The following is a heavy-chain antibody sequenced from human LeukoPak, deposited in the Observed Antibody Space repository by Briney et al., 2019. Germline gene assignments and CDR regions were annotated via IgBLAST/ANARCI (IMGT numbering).Heavy chain of an antibody. CDR1: GGTFSSYA. CDR3: ARDGGYSYGYNHFDY. CDR2: IIPILGIA. V-gene: IGHV1-69*04. D-gene: IGHD5-18*01. J-gene: IGHJ4*02. Sequence: ASVKVSCKASGGTFSSYAINWVRQAPGQGLEWMGRIIPILGIANYAQKFQGRVTITADKSTSTAYMELSSLRSEDTAVYYCARDGGYSYGYNHFDYWGQGTLVTVSS.